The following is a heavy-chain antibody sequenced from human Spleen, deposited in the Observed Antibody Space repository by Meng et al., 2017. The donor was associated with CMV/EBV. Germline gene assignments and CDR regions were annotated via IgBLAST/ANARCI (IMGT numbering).Heavy chain of an antibody. CDR1: GYSFTSYW. CDR2: IYPGDSDT. D-gene: IGHD2-2*01. Sequence: GESLKISCKGSGYSFTSYWIGWVRQMPGKGLEWMGIIYPGDSDTRYSPSFQGQVTISADKSISTAYLQWSSLKASDTAMYYCARHYCSSTSCSYYFDYWGQGTLVTVSS. J-gene: IGHJ4*02. CDR3: ARHYCSSTSCSYYFDY. V-gene: IGHV5-51*01.